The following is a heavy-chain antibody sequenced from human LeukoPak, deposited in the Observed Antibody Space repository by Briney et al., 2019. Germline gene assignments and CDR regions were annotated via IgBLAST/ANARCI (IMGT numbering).Heavy chain of an antibody. J-gene: IGHJ6*02. CDR2: ISSSSSYI. D-gene: IGHD6-19*01. V-gene: IGHV3-21*01. CDR1: GFTFSSYS. CDR3: ARERLPGWLVNYYYYGMDV. Sequence: GGSLRLSCAASGFTFSSYSMNWVRQAPGKGLEWVSSISSSSSYIYYADSVKGRFTISRDNAKNSLYLQMNSLRAEDTAVYYCARERLPGWLVNYYYYGMDVWGQGTTVTVSS.